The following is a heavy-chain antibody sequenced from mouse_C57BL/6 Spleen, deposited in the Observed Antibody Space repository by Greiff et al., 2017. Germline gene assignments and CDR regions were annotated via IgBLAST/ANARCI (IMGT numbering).Heavy chain of an antibody. Sequence: EVHLVESGGGLVKPGGSLKLSCAASGFTFSSYAMSWVRQTPEKRLEWVATISDGGSYTYYPDNVKGRFTISGDNAKNNLYLQMSHLKSEDTAMYYCASHYGNSFAYWGQGTLVTVSA. V-gene: IGHV5-4*01. CDR2: ISDGGSYT. J-gene: IGHJ3*01. CDR1: GFTFSSYA. D-gene: IGHD2-1*01. CDR3: ASHYGNSFAY.